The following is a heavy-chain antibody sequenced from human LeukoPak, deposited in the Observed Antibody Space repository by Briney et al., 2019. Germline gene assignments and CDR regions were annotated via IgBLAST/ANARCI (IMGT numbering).Heavy chain of an antibody. CDR3: ASVFG. V-gene: IGHV3-30*01. Sequence: GGSLRPSCAASGFTFSSYAMHWVRQAPGKGLEWVAVISYDGSNKYYADSVKGRFTISRDNSKNTLYLQMNSLRAEDTAVYYCASVFGWGQGTLVTVSS. D-gene: IGHD2-21*01. CDR1: GFTFSSYA. CDR2: ISYDGSNK. J-gene: IGHJ4*02.